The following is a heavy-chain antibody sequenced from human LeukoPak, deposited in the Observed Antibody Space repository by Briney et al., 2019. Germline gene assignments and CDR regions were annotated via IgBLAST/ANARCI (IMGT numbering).Heavy chain of an antibody. CDR2: MNPNSGNT. CDR1: GYTFTSYD. CDR3: ARSRSYYYDSSGYSDY. Sequence: GASVKVSCKASGYTFTSYDINWVRQATGQGFEWMGWMNPNSGNTGYAQKFQGRVTMTRNTSISTAYMELSSLRSEDTAVYYCARSRSYYYDSSGYSDYWGQGTLVTVSS. V-gene: IGHV1-8*01. J-gene: IGHJ4*02. D-gene: IGHD3-22*01.